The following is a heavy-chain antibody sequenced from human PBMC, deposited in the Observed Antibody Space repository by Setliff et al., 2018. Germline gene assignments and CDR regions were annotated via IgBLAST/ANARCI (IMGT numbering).Heavy chain of an antibody. D-gene: IGHD2-21*01. CDR1: GGTFQNYG. Sequence: SVKVSCKASGGTFQNYGLTWVRQAPGQGLEWMGGIIPIFGTTNYAHSFKGRVTFTADDSTSTAYMDLSRLTSEDTAVYYCARVLGVDFQYYYLDIWGKGTTVTVSS. CDR2: IIPIFGTT. V-gene: IGHV1-69*13. J-gene: IGHJ6*03. CDR3: ARVLGVDFQYYYLDI.